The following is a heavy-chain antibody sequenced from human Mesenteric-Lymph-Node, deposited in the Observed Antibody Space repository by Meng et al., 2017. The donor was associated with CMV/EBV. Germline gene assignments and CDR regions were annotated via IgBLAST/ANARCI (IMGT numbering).Heavy chain of an antibody. V-gene: IGHV4-34*01. J-gene: IGHJ5*02. D-gene: IGHD2-2*01. CDR2: IYYSGST. Sequence: SETLSLTCAVYGGSFRGYSWNWIRQPPGKGLEWIGSIYYSGSTYYNPSLKSRVTISVDTSKNQFSLKLSSVTAADTAVYYCAGYCSSTSCYFFNWFDPWGQGTLVTVSS. CDR3: AGYCSSTSCYFFNWFDP. CDR1: GGSFRGYS.